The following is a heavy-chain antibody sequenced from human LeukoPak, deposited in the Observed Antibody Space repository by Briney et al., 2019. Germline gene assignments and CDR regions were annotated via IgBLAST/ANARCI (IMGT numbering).Heavy chain of an antibody. CDR2: ISAYNGNT. CDR3: AREAFTIFGVVITQYYYGMDV. Sequence: AASVKVSCKASGYTFTSYGISWVRQAPGQGLEWMGWISAYNGNTNYAQKLQGRVTMTTDTSTSTAYMELRSLRSDDTAVYYCAREAFTIFGVVITQYYYGMDVWGQGTTVTVSS. J-gene: IGHJ6*02. V-gene: IGHV1-18*01. D-gene: IGHD3-3*01. CDR1: GYTFTSYG.